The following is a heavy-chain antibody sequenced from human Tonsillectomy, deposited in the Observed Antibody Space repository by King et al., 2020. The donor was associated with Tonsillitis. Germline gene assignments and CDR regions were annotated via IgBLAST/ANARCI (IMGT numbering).Heavy chain of an antibody. J-gene: IGHJ3*02. D-gene: IGHD2-15*01. CDR2: IYYSGST. Sequence: VQLQESGPGLVKPSQTLSLTCAVSGGSISSGGYSWSWIRQPPGKGLEWIGYIYYSGSTYYNPSLKSRVTISVDTSKNQFSLKLSSVTAADTAVYYCARFPGVLVVAAPDDAFDIWGQGTMVTVSS. CDR1: GGSISSGGYS. CDR3: ARFPGVLVVAAPDDAFDI. V-gene: IGHV4-30-4*07.